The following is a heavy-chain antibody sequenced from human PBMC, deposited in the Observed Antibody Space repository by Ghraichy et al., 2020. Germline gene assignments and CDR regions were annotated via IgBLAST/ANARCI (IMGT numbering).Heavy chain of an antibody. D-gene: IGHD6-13*01. CDR1: AFTFRTYS. Sequence: GESLNISCAASAFTFRTYSMHWVRQAPGKGLEWVAVISHDGNFQYYADSVKGRFTISRDNSRDTVHLQMNSLRAEDTAVYYCARDIKSSSWSYYYYAMDVWGQGTTVTVSS. J-gene: IGHJ6*02. V-gene: IGHV3-30*04. CDR2: ISHDGNFQ. CDR3: ARDIKSSSWSYYYYAMDV.